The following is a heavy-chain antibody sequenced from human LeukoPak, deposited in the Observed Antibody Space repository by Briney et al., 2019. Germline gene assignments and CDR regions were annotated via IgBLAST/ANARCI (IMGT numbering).Heavy chain of an antibody. Sequence: GGSLRLSFAASGFTFSSYSRNGVRRAPGKGLEWISYITSSSSTIYYADSVKGRFTVSRNNAKNSLYLQMNSLRAEDTAMFYCARVGMGTYSGDHWGQGTLVTVSS. D-gene: IGHD2-15*01. V-gene: IGHV3-48*04. J-gene: IGHJ4*02. CDR2: ITSSSSTI. CDR1: GFTFSSYS. CDR3: ARVGMGTYSGDH.